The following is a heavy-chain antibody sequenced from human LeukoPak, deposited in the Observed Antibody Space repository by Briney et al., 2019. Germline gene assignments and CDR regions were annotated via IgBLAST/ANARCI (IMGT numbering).Heavy chain of an antibody. D-gene: IGHD6-13*01. J-gene: IGHJ5*02. CDR1: GFTFINYG. Sequence: GGSLRLSCAASGFTFINYGMHWVRQAPGKGLEWVAVIWYDGSYKSYGDSVKGRFTISRDNSKNTLFLQMNSLRADDTAVYYCARDTLIAAPKTGTVTRIGWFDTWGQGTLVTVSS. CDR2: IWYDGSYK. V-gene: IGHV3-33*08. CDR3: ARDTLIAAPKTGTVTRIGWFDT.